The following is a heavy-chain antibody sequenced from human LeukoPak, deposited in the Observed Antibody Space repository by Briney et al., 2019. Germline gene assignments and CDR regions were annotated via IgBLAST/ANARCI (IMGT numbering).Heavy chain of an antibody. CDR3: AKEGGSYYGMDV. D-gene: IGHD1-26*01. V-gene: IGHV3-30*18. CDR2: ISYDGSNK. CDR1: GFTFSSHG. Sequence: PGGSLRLSCAASGFTFSSHGMHWVRRAPGKGLGWVAVISYDGSNKYYADSVKGRFTISRDNSKKTLYLQMNSLRAEDTAVYYCAKEGGSYYGMDVWGQGTLVTVSS. J-gene: IGHJ6*02.